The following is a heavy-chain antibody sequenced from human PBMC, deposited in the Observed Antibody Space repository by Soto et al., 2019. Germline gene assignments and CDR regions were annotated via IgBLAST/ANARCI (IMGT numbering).Heavy chain of an antibody. J-gene: IGHJ4*02. CDR1: GGSFSGYY. D-gene: IGHD5-12*01. Sequence: SETLSLTCAVYGGSFSGYYWSWIRQPPGKGLEWIGEINHSGSTNHNPSLKSRVTISVDTSKNQFSLKLSSVTAADTAVYYCARGRGYSGYVFDYWGQGTLVTVSS. CDR3: ARGRGYSGYVFDY. CDR2: INHSGST. V-gene: IGHV4-34*01.